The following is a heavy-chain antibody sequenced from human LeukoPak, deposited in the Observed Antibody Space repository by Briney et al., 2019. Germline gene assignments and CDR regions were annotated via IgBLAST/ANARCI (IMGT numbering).Heavy chain of an antibody. CDR2: IWSDGSSK. D-gene: IGHD6-13*01. J-gene: IGHJ6*02. CDR3: ARGQPPSYYDMDV. V-gene: IGHV3-33*01. Sequence: GGSLRLSCAASGFTFSSYGMHWVRQAPGKGLEWVAVIWSDGSSKHYADSVKGRFTISRDNSENTLYLQMNSLRGEDTAVYYCARGQPPSYYDMDVWGQGTTVTVSS. CDR1: GFTFSSYG.